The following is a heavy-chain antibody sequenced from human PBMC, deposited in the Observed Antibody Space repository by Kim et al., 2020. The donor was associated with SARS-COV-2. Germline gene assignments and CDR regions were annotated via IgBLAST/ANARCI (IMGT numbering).Heavy chain of an antibody. Sequence: FTISRDNSKNTLYLQMNSLRAEDTAVYYCAKDNYGFWSGYTYYYYGMDVWGQGTTVTVSS. D-gene: IGHD3-3*01. V-gene: IGHV3-33*06. J-gene: IGHJ6*02. CDR3: AKDNYGFWSGYTYYYYGMDV.